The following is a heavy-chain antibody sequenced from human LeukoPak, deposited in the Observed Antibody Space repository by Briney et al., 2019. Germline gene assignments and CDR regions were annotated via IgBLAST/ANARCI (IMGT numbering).Heavy chain of an antibody. Sequence: PGGSLRLSCAASGFTFSSYGMHWVRQAPGKGLEWVAVISYDGSNKYYADSVKGRFTISRGNSKNTLYLQMNSLRAEDTAVYYCAKSSVTYMVRGGHFDYWGQGTLVTVSS. V-gene: IGHV3-30*18. D-gene: IGHD3-10*01. CDR3: AKSSVTYMVRGGHFDY. CDR1: GFTFSSYG. CDR2: ISYDGSNK. J-gene: IGHJ4*02.